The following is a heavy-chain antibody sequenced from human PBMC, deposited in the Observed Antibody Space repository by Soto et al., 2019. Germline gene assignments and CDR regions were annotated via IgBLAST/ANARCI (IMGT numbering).Heavy chain of an antibody. CDR2: IDPADSET. J-gene: IGHJ6*02. D-gene: IGHD5-12*01. Sequence: GESLKISCKGSGYSFITYWIACVRQKPGKGLEWMGIIDPADSETKYSPSFQGQVTISADKSINTAYLQWSSLKASDTAMYYCARLGQGGYVQGMDVWGQGTTVTVSS. CDR3: ARLGQGGYVQGMDV. V-gene: IGHV5-51*01. CDR1: GYSFITYW.